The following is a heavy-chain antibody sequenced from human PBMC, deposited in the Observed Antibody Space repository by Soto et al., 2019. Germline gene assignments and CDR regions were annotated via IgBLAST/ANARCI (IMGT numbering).Heavy chain of an antibody. J-gene: IGHJ6*02. CDR2: INHSGST. V-gene: IGHV4-34*01. CDR3: ARALIQLWPHYYYGMDV. CDR1: GGSFSGYY. Sequence: SETLSFTCTVYGGSFSGYYWSWIRQPPGKGLEWIGEINHSGSTYYNPSLKSRVTISVDTSKNQFSLKQTSVTAADTAVYYCARALIQLWPHYYYGMDVWGQGTTVTVSS. D-gene: IGHD5-18*01.